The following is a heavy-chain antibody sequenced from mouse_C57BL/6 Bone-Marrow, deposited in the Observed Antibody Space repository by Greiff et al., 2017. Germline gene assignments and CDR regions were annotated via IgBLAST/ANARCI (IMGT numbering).Heavy chain of an antibody. CDR3: ARCDDGIWYFDV. D-gene: IGHD1-2*01. V-gene: IGHV1-81*01. J-gene: IGHJ1*03. CDR1: GYTFTSYG. CDR2: ICPSSGNT. Sequence: VQLQQSGAELVRPGASVKLSCKASGYTFTSYGISWVKQRPGQGLEWIGEICPSSGNTYYNEKFKGKATLTADKSSSTAYMQLHSLTSEDSAVYFCARCDDGIWYFDVWGTGTTVTVSS.